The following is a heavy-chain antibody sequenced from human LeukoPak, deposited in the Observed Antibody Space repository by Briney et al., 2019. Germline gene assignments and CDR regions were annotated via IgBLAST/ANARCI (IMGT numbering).Heavy chain of an antibody. J-gene: IGHJ4*02. V-gene: IGHV3-7*01. CDR2: IKQDGSEK. CDR1: GFTFSSYW. CDR3: ARPYYDSSGPFDY. Sequence: QPGGSLRLSCAASGFTFSSYWMSWVRQAPGKGLEWVANIKQDGSEKYYVDSVKGRFTISRDNAKNSLYLQMYSLRAEDTAVYYCARPYYDSSGPFDYWGQGTLVTVSS. D-gene: IGHD3-22*01.